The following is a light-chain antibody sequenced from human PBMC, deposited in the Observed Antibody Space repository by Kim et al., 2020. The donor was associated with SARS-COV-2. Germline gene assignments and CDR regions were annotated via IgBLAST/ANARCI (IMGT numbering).Light chain of an antibody. CDR3: QQYDNLPVT. Sequence: DIQMTQSPSSLSASVGDRVTITCQASQDISNYLNWYQQKPGKAPKLLIYDASNLETGVPPRISGSGSGTDFTFTISSLQPEDIATYYCQQYDNLPVTFGQGTRLEIK. V-gene: IGKV1-33*01. J-gene: IGKJ5*01. CDR2: DAS. CDR1: QDISNY.